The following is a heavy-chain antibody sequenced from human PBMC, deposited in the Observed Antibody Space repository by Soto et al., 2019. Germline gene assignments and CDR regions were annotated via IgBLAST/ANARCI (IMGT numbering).Heavy chain of an antibody. CDR3: ARIRVVTAIGDAFDI. CDR1: GFTFSDHY. CDR2: TRNKANSYTT. Sequence: EVQLVESGGGLVQPGGSLRLSCAASGFTFSDHYMDWVRQAPGKGLEWVGRTRNKANSYTTEYAASVKGRFTISRDDSKNSLYLQMNSLKTEDTAVYYCARIRVVTAIGDAFDIWGQGTMVTVSS. V-gene: IGHV3-72*01. D-gene: IGHD2-21*02. J-gene: IGHJ3*02.